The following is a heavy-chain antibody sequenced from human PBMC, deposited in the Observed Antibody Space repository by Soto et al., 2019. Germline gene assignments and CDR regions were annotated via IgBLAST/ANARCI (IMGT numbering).Heavy chain of an antibody. CDR3: ARPPLYSNGGYFDS. D-gene: IGHD5-18*01. J-gene: IGHJ4*02. CDR2: TSNNGDRT. Sequence: PGGSLRLSWAVSGFTFTDHAMTWVRQAPGKGLEWVSTTSNNGDRTFYGDSVKGRFTVSTDRTNNTLYLQINSLRAQDTAVHFCARPPLYSNGGYFDSWGQGTLVTVSS. V-gene: IGHV3-23*01. CDR1: GFTFTDHA.